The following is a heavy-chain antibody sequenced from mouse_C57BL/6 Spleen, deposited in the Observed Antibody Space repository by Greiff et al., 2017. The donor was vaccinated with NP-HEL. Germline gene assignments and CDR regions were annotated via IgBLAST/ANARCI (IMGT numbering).Heavy chain of an antibody. Sequence: DVKLVESGEGLVKPGGSLKLSCAASGFTFSSYAMSWVRQTPDQRLEWVAYISSGGDYIYYADTVKGRFTISRDNARNTLYLQMSSLKSEDTAMYYCTRDYYGPYYCDYWGQGTTLTVSS. CDR3: TRDYYGPYYCDY. CDR1: GFTFSSYA. CDR2: ISSGGDYI. D-gene: IGHD1-2*01. V-gene: IGHV5-9-1*02. J-gene: IGHJ2*01.